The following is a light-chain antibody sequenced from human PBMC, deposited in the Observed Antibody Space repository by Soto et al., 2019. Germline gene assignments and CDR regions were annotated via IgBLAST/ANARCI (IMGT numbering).Light chain of an antibody. Sequence: QSALTQPASVSGSPGQSITISCTGTSSDVGGYNHVAWYQQYPAKAPKLIIFEVSDRPSGVSNRFSGSKSGNTASLSISGLQPEDEADYYCSSYKSGATLVFGGGTQLTVL. J-gene: IGLJ2*01. V-gene: IGLV2-14*01. CDR3: SSYKSGATLV. CDR2: EVS. CDR1: SSDVGGYNH.